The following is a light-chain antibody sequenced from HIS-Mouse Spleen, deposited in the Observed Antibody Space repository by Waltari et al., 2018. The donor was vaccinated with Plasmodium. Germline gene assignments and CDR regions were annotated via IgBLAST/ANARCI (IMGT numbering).Light chain of an antibody. Sequence: EIVLTQSPGTLSLSAGEGATLTCRASQSVSNSYLAWYQQKPGQAPRLLIYGASSRATGIPDRFSGSGSGTDFTLTISRLEPEDFAVYYCQQYGSSPLTFGGGTKVEIK. V-gene: IGKV3-20*01. CDR1: QSVSNSY. CDR3: QQYGSSPLT. CDR2: GAS. J-gene: IGKJ4*01.